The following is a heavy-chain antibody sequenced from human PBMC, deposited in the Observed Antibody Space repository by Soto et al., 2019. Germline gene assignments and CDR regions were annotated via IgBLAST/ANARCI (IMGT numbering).Heavy chain of an antibody. D-gene: IGHD1-26*01. CDR1: SGSISGLF. Sequence: SETLSLTCTVSSGSISGLFRTWVRQPPGIPLEGLGHVAASGSTANNPCLRSRLSRSFDVSKNRFSLELTSVTAADTSSYVCAPGSATHYCIGLNVWGQGATVTV. CDR3: APGSATHYCIGLNV. J-gene: IGHJ6*01. CDR2: VAASGST. V-gene: IGHV4-4*07.